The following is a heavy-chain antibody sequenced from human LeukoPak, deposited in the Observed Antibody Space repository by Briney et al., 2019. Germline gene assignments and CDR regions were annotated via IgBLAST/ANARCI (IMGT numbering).Heavy chain of an antibody. CDR2: VRHSGST. CDR1: GESITAYY. V-gene: IGHV4-34*01. D-gene: IGHD3-10*01. Sequence: SETLSLTCAVYGESITAYYWTWIRQPPGKRLEWIGEVRHSGSTNYNPSLKSRVIMSVDMSKNQFSLKLNSVTAADTAVYYCAGATATGTGRAFHYWAQGNLVPVSS. CDR3: AGATATGTGRAFHY. J-gene: IGHJ4*02.